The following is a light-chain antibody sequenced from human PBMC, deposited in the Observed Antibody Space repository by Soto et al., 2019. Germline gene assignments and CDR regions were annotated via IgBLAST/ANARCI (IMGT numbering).Light chain of an antibody. CDR3: HQYSASPRT. CDR1: ESVSSSY. V-gene: IGKV3-20*01. CDR2: GAS. Sequence: PGERATLSCWASESVSSSYLAWYQQRPGQAPRLLIYGASSRATGIPDRFSGSGSGTDFTLTISRLEPEDFAMYYCHQYSASPRTFGQGTKVEIK. J-gene: IGKJ2*01.